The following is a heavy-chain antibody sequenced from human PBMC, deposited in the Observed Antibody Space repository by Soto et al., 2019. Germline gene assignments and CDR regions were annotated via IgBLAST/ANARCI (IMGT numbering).Heavy chain of an antibody. Sequence: GVSLRLSCGASGFSVKRYWMHWVRQAPGKGLVWLSRFGGDENYTDYADSVRGRFTISRDIAKNTIYLQMNSLRAEDTAVYYCGKGKELGVVRYGLDAWGQGTTVTVSS. CDR3: GKGKELGVVRYGLDA. CDR2: FGGDENYT. J-gene: IGHJ6*02. D-gene: IGHD3-3*01. V-gene: IGHV3-74*01. CDR1: GFSVKRYW.